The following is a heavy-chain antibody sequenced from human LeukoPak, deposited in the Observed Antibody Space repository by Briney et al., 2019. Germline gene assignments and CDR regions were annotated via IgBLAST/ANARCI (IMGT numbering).Heavy chain of an antibody. J-gene: IGHJ4*02. CDR3: ARGQEDSSGYYWVPGGYFDY. V-gene: IGHV3-30*04. D-gene: IGHD3-22*01. CDR1: GFTFSSYA. Sequence: PGGSLRLSCAASGFTFSSYAMHWVRQAPGKGLEWVAVISYDGSNKYYADSVKGRFTISRDNSKNTLYLQMNSLRAEDTAVYYCARGQEDSSGYYWVPGGYFDYWGQGTLVTVSS. CDR2: ISYDGSNK.